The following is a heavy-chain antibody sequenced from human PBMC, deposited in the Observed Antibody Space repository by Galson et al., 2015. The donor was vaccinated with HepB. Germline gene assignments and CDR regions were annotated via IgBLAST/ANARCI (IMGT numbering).Heavy chain of an antibody. CDR2: IYHSGST. D-gene: IGHD1-26*01. J-gene: IGHJ4*02. CDR1: GYSISSGYY. V-gene: IGHV4-38-2*02. Sequence: ETLSLTCTVSGYSISSGYYWGWIRQPPGKGLEWIGSIYHSGSTYYNPSLKSRVTISVDTSKNQFSLKLSSVTAADTAVYYCARGGPPYSGSYGYWGQGTLVTVSS. CDR3: ARGGPPYSGSYGY.